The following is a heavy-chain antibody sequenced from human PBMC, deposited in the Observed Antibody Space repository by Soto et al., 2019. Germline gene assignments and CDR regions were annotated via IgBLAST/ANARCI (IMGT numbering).Heavy chain of an antibody. V-gene: IGHV5-10-1*01. Sequence: GESLKISCKGSGYSFAGYWITWVRQKPGKGLEWMGRIDPSDSQTYYSPSFRGHVTISVTKSITTVFLQWSSLRASDTAMYYCARQIYDSDTGPNFQYYFDSWGQGTPVTVA. CDR1: GYSFAGYW. CDR2: IDPSDSQT. J-gene: IGHJ4*02. CDR3: ARQIYDSDTGPNFQYYFDS. D-gene: IGHD3-22*01.